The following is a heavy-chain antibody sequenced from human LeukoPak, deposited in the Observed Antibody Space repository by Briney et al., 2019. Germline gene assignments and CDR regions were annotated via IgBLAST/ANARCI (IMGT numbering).Heavy chain of an antibody. V-gene: IGHV4-61*02. CDR2: IYTSGST. D-gene: IGHD3-22*01. CDR3: ARDYYDSSGYYVWFDP. Sequence: SETLSLTCTVSGGSISSGSYYWSWIRQPAGKGLEWIGRIYTSGSTNYNPSLKSRVTISVDTSKSQFSLKLSSVTAADTAVYYCARDYYDSSGYYVWFDPWGQGTLVTVSS. CDR1: GGSISSGSYY. J-gene: IGHJ5*02.